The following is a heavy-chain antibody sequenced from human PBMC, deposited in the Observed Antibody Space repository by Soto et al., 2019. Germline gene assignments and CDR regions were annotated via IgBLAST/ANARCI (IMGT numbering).Heavy chain of an antibody. CDR3: SRFLEWSRGQNYYYYGMDV. CDR2: IYYSGST. Sequence: PSETLSLTCTVSGGSISSGGYYWSWIRQHPGKGLEWIGYIYYSGSTYYNPSLKSRVTISVDTSKNQFSLKLSSVTAADTAVYYCSRFLEWSRGQNYYYYGMDVWGQGTTVTVSS. CDR1: GGSISSGGYY. V-gene: IGHV4-31*03. D-gene: IGHD3-3*01. J-gene: IGHJ6*02.